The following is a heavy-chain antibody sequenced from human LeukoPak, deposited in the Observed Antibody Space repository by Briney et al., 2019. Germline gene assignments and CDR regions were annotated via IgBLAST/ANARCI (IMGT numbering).Heavy chain of an antibody. Sequence: PSETLSLTCAVSGYSISSGYYWGWIRQPPGKGLEWIGSIYHSGSTYYNPSLKSRVTISVDTSKNQFSLKLGSVTAADTAVYYCARRDSGSPWDYWGQGTLVTVSS. CDR1: GYSISSGYY. J-gene: IGHJ4*02. CDR3: ARRDSGSPWDY. CDR2: IYHSGST. D-gene: IGHD1-26*01. V-gene: IGHV4-38-2*01.